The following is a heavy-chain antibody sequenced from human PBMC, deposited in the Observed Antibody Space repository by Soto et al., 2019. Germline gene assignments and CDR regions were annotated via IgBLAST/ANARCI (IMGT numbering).Heavy chain of an antibody. Sequence: LSLTCAVSGGSISSSNWWSWVRQPPGKGLEWIGEIYHSGSTNYNPSLKSRVTISVDKSKNQFSLKLSSVTAADTAVYYCAREYCSGGSCYPNNWFDPWGQGTLVTVSS. CDR2: IYHSGST. J-gene: IGHJ5*02. CDR1: GGSISSSNW. CDR3: AREYCSGGSCYPNNWFDP. D-gene: IGHD2-15*01. V-gene: IGHV4-4*02.